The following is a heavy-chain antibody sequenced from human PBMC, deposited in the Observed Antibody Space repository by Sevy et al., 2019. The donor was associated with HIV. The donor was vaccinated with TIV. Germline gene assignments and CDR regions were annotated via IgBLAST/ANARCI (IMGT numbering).Heavy chain of an antibody. V-gene: IGHV3-48*02. D-gene: IGHD6-19*01. CDR2: ISSSSSTI. CDR1: GFTFSSYS. CDR3: ARVPVAGTTGHFDY. Sequence: GGSLRLSCAASGFTFSSYSMNWVRQAPGKGLEWVSYISSSSSTIYYADSVKGRFTISRDNAKNSLYLQMNSLRDEDTAVYYCARVPVAGTTGHFDYWGQGTLVTVSS. J-gene: IGHJ4*02.